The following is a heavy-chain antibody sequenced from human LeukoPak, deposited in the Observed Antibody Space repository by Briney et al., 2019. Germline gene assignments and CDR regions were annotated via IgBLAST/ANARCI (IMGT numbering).Heavy chain of an antibody. J-gene: IGHJ4*02. Sequence: GGSLRLSSAASGFTFSSYAMSWVRQAPGKGLEWVSAISGSGGSTYYADSVKGRFTISRDNSKNTLYLQMNSLRAEDTAVYYCALYSSSLYSPFDYWGQGTLVTVSS. V-gene: IGHV3-23*01. CDR2: ISGSGGST. D-gene: IGHD6-13*01. CDR3: ALYSSSLYSPFDY. CDR1: GFTFSSYA.